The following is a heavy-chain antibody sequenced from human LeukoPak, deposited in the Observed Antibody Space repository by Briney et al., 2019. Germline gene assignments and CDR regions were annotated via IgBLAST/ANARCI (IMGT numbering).Heavy chain of an antibody. D-gene: IGHD3-10*01. CDR3: ARVDGSGSPDY. CDR1: GFTFSSYS. CDR2: ISSSSSYI. Sequence: GGSLRLSCAASGFTFSSYSMNWVRQAPGKGLEWVSSISSSSSYIYYADSVKSRFTISRDNAKNSLYLQMNSLRAEDTAVFYCARVDGSGSPDYWGQGTLVTVSS. V-gene: IGHV3-21*01. J-gene: IGHJ4*02.